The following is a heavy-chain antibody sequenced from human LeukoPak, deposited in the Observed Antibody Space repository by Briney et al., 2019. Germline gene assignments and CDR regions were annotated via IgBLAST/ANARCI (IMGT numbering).Heavy chain of an antibody. Sequence: PSETLSLTCTVSGGSISSGGYYWSWIRQHPGEGLEWIGYIYYSGSTYYNPSLKSRVTISVDTSKNQFSLKLSSVTAADTAVYYCARGLKSWFDPWGQGTLVTVSS. CDR2: IYYSGST. CDR3: ARGLKSWFDP. CDR1: GGSISSGGYY. V-gene: IGHV4-31*03. J-gene: IGHJ5*02.